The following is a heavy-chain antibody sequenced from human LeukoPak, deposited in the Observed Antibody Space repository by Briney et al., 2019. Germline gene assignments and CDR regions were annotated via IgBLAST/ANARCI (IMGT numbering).Heavy chain of an antibody. CDR2: INHSGST. CDR3: ASQWLVDAFDI. D-gene: IGHD6-19*01. V-gene: IGHV4-34*01. CDR1: GGSFSGYY. Sequence: SETLSLTCAVYGGSFSGYYWSWIRQPPGKGLEWIGEINHSGSTNYNPSLKSRVTISVDTSKNQFSLKRSSVTAADTAVYYCASQWLVDAFDIWGQGTMVTVSS. J-gene: IGHJ3*02.